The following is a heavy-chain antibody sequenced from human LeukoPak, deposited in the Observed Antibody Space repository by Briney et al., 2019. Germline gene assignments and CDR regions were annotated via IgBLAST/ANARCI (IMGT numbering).Heavy chain of an antibody. CDR3: ARVSDTSMVTPGFDS. CDR2: VSTSNGDT. J-gene: IGHJ4*02. D-gene: IGHD5-18*01. Sequence: ASVKVSCKTSGYNFNRYTITWVRQAPGQGLEWMGWVSTSNGDTSYADKFQGRVTMATETVTKTAYMELRRLRSGDTAMYFCARVSDTSMVTPGFDSWGQGTLVTVSS. V-gene: IGHV1-18*01. CDR1: GYNFNRYT.